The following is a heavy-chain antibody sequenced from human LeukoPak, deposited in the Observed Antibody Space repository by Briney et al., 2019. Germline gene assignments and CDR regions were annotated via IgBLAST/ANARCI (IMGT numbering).Heavy chain of an antibody. Sequence: ASVKVSCKASGYTFTSYYMHWVRQAPGQGLEWMGIINPSGGSTSYAQKFQGRVTMTRDTSTSTVYMELSSLRSEDTAVYYCARERKVGAGYDQFDIWGQGTMVTVSS. CDR3: ARERKVGAGYDQFDI. V-gene: IGHV1-46*01. CDR2: INPSGGST. D-gene: IGHD1-26*01. CDR1: GYTFTSYY. J-gene: IGHJ3*02.